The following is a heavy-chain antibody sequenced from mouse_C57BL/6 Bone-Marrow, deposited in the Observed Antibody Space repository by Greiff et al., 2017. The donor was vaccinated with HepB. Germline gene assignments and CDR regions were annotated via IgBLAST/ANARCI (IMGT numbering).Heavy chain of an antibody. Sequence: EVQRVESGGGLVQPKGSLKLSCAASGFSFNTYAMNWVRHAPGKGLEWVARIRSKSNNYATYYADSMKNRFTNSRDDSVSMLYLQMNNLKTEDTAMYYCVGGFDYWGQGTTLTVSS. CDR1: GFSFNTYA. CDR2: IRSKSNNYAT. V-gene: IGHV10-1*01. CDR3: VGGFDY. J-gene: IGHJ2*01.